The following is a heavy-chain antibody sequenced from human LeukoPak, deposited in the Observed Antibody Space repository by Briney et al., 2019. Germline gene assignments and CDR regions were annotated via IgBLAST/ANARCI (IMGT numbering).Heavy chain of an antibody. J-gene: IGHJ4*02. D-gene: IGHD6-6*01. CDR1: GFTFSNYA. V-gene: IGHV3-23*01. CDR2: ISGSGGIA. Sequence: PGGSVRLSCAASGFTFSNYAMSWVRPAPAKGLEWVSHISGSGGIAYYADSVKCRFTISRDNYKNTLYLQMNSLRAEDTAIYYCAKELEHSNSAGDYWGQGTLVTVSS. CDR3: AKELEHSNSAGDY.